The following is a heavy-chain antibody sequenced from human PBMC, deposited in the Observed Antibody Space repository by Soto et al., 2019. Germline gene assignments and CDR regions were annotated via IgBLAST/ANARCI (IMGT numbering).Heavy chain of an antibody. CDR2: ISGSGGST. V-gene: IGHV3-23*01. Sequence: GGSLRLSCAASGFTFSSYAMSWVRQAPGKGLEWVSAISGSGGSTYYADSVKGRFTISRDNSKNTLYLQMNSLRAEDTAVYYCATSYGSGSRFLFRGDRHQQTHWGQGTMVTVSS. CDR3: ATSYGSGSRFLFRGDRHQQTH. D-gene: IGHD3-10*01. J-gene: IGHJ3*01. CDR1: GFTFSSYA.